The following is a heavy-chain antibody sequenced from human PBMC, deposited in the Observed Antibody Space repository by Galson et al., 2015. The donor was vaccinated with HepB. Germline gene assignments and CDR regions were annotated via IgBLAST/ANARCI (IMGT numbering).Heavy chain of an antibody. CDR3: ARVFGSGSGGYFDY. V-gene: IGHV3-7*03. CDR1: GFTFSSYW. J-gene: IGHJ4*02. CDR2: IKQDGSEK. D-gene: IGHD6-19*01. Sequence: SLRLSCAASGFTFSSYWMSWVRQAPGKGLEWVANIKQDGSEKYYVDSVKGRFTISRDNAKNSLYLQMNSLRAEDTAVYYCARVFGSGSGGYFDYWGQGTLVTVSS.